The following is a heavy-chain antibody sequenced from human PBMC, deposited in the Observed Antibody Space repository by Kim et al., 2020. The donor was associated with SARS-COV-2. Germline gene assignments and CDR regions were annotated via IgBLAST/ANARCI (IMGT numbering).Heavy chain of an antibody. V-gene: IGHV6-1*01. J-gene: IGHJ4*02. CDR3: AREVPAATLFDY. D-gene: IGHD2-2*01. Sequence: DYAYSVKSRITTNSDPSKNQFSLQLNSVTPEDTAVYYCAREVPAATLFDYWGQGALVTVSS.